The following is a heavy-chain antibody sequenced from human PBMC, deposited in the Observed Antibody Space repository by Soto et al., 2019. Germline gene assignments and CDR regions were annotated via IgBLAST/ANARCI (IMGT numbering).Heavy chain of an antibody. J-gene: IGHJ6*02. CDR3: ARGLALIAAAGTLYHRESYYYGMDV. D-gene: IGHD6-13*01. V-gene: IGHV1-46*01. CDR1: GYTFTSYY. CDR2: INPSGGST. Sequence: ASVKVSCKASGYTFTSYYMHWVRQAPGQGLEWMGIINPSGGSTSYAQKFQGWVTMTRDTSISTAYMELSRLRSDDTAVYYCARGLALIAAAGTLYHRESYYYGMDVWGQGTTVTVFS.